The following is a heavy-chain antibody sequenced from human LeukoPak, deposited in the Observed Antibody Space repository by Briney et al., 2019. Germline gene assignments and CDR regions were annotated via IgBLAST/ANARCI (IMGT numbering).Heavy chain of an antibody. CDR1: GFTFSSYG. Sequence: PGGSLRLSCAVSGFTFSSYGMSWVRQAPGKGLEWVSAISGSGDSTYYADSVKGRFTTSRDNSKNTLYLQMNSLRVEDTAVYYCAKGAYYGDWGQGTLVTISS. V-gene: IGHV3-23*01. J-gene: IGHJ4*02. CDR2: ISGSGDST. D-gene: IGHD3-3*01. CDR3: AKGAYYGD.